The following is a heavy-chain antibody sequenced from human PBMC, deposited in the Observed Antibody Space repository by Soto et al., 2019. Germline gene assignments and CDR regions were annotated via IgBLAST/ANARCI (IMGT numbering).Heavy chain of an antibody. CDR3: AKGYSDSPKNSFHS. J-gene: IGHJ4*02. V-gene: IGHV3-23*01. D-gene: IGHD5-12*01. CDR2: VSGRSATT. CDR1: GFTFNNFA. Sequence: GESLKISCAASGFTFNNFAMSWVRQAPGMGLEWVSTVSGRSATTYSADSVKGRFTISRDNSKNTLLLQMNSLRAEDTAVYFCAKGYSDSPKNSFHSWGQGALVTVSS.